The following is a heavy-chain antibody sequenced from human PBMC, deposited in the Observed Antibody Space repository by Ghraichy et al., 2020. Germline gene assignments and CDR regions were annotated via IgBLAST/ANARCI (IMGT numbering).Heavy chain of an antibody. Sequence: ETLSLTCAASGFTFSNYGLNWVRQAPGKGLEWVSSISTGSTYIYYADSVKGRFTISRDNPKNSLYLQMNSLRAEDTAVYYCARDLNPSGGYYPIPHFDYWGQGTLVTVSS. J-gene: IGHJ4*02. V-gene: IGHV3-21*01. CDR3: ARDLNPSGGYYPIPHFDY. CDR1: GFTFSNYG. D-gene: IGHD3-3*01. CDR2: ISTGSTYI.